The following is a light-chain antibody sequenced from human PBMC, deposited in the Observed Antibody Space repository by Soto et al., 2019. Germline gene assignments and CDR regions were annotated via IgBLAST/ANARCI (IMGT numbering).Light chain of an antibody. CDR1: QSVRNNY. Sequence: DSLFTQSPGSLSPSPGERATLTCRASQSVRNNYLACYQQKPSQAHRLLIYAASNRATGIPDRFSGSGSGTDITLTISRLEPEDVAVYYCHQYGNSGTFGQGTKVDIK. CDR2: AAS. V-gene: IGKV3-20*01. J-gene: IGKJ1*01. CDR3: HQYGNSGT.